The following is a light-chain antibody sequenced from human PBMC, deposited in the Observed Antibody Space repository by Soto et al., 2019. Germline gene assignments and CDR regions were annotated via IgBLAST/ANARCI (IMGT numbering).Light chain of an antibody. Sequence: QSVLTQPPSASGTPGQRGTISCSGSSSNNGSNTVNWYQQLPGTAPKLLIYSNNQRPSGVPERFSGSKSGTSASLAISGLQSEDEADYYCAAWDDSLNGLVFGGGTKITVL. J-gene: IGLJ2*01. CDR2: SNN. CDR3: AAWDDSLNGLV. CDR1: SSNNGSNT. V-gene: IGLV1-44*01.